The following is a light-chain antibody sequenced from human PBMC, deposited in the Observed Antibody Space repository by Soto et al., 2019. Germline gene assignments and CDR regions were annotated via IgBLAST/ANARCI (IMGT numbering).Light chain of an antibody. J-gene: IGKJ1*01. Sequence: DIQMTQSPSTLSASVGDRVTITCRASQSISSWLAWYQQKPGTAPKLLIYKASTLQSGVPSRFSGSGSGTEFTLTISSLQPDDSATYYCQQYLDNWTFGQGTKVDIK. CDR3: QQYLDNWT. CDR1: QSISSW. V-gene: IGKV1-5*03. CDR2: KAS.